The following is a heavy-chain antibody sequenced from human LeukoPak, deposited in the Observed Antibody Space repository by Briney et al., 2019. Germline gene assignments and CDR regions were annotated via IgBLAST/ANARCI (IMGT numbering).Heavy chain of an antibody. CDR1: GYTFTGYY. V-gene: IGHV1-2*02. J-gene: IGHJ4*02. CDR3: ARETNDFWSGFDY. CDR2: INPNSGGT. Sequence: ASVKVSCKASGYTFTGYYMHWVRQAPGQGLEWMGWINPNSGGTNYAQRFQGRVTMTRDTSISTAYMELSRLRSDDTAVYYCARETNDFWSGFDYWGQGTLVTVSS. D-gene: IGHD3-3*01.